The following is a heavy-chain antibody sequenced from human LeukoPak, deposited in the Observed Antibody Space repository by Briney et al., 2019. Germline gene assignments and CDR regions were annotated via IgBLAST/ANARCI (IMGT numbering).Heavy chain of an antibody. CDR1: GDSVSGNTVT. CDR2: TYYRSKWYN. D-gene: IGHD3-16*01. CDR3: ARGLWPYFDF. J-gene: IGHJ4*02. V-gene: IGHV6-1*01. Sequence: SQTLSLTCAISGDSVSGNTVTWSWIRQSPSRGLEWLGRTYYRSKWYNDYALSVKGRISVNPDTSKNQFSLQLNSVTPEDTAVYYCARGLWPYFDFWGQGTLVTASS.